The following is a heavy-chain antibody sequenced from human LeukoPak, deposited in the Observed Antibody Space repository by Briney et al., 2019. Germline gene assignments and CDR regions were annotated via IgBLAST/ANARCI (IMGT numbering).Heavy chain of an antibody. V-gene: IGHV4-34*01. CDR2: INHSGST. D-gene: IGHD6-19*01. J-gene: IGHJ4*02. CDR3: AREVEQWLLDY. Sequence: PSETLSLTCAVYGGSFSGYYWSWIRQPPGKGLEWIGEINHSGSTNYNPSLKSRVTISVDTSKNQFSLKLSSVTAADTAVYYCAREVEQWLLDYWGQGTLVTVSS. CDR1: GGSFSGYY.